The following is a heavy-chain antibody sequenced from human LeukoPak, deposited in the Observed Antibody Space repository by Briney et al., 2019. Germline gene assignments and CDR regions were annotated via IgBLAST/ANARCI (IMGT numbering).Heavy chain of an antibody. Sequence: GGSLRLSCAASGFTFSSYAMHWVRQAPGKGLEWVASIKQDGDERYYVDPVKGRFTISRDNAKNSLYLQMNSLRAEDTAVYYCARGDEGYDSSGYYSNWFDPWGQGTLVTVSS. D-gene: IGHD3-22*01. CDR2: IKQDGDER. V-gene: IGHV3-7*01. CDR3: ARGDEGYDSSGYYSNWFDP. J-gene: IGHJ5*02. CDR1: GFTFSSYA.